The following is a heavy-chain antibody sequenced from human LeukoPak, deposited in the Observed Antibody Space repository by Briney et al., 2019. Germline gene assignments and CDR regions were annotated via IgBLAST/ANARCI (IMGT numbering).Heavy chain of an antibody. D-gene: IGHD2-2*01. CDR1: GYTFTSYG. CDR3: ATVHCSSTSCWSFDY. CDR2: ISAYNGNT. J-gene: IGHJ4*02. V-gene: IGHV1-18*01. Sequence: ASVKVSCKASGYTFTSYGISWVRQAPGQGLEWMGWISAYNGNTNYAQKLQGRVTMTTDTSTSTAYMELRSLRSDDTAVYYCATVHCSSTSCWSFDYWGQGTLVTVSS.